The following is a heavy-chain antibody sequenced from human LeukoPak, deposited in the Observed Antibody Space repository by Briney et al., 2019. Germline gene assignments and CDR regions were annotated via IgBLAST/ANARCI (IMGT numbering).Heavy chain of an antibody. CDR1: GYTFTSYD. D-gene: IGHD5-24*01. CDR3: ARIRDGYNDAYDI. CDR2: INPGGDNT. V-gene: IGHV1-46*01. Sequence: ASVKVSCKASGYTFTSYDINWVRQAPGQGLEWMGLINPGGDNTNYAQNFQGRVTMTRDTSASTVYMELSSLRSEDTAIYYCARIRDGYNDAYDIWGQGTVVTVPS. J-gene: IGHJ3*02.